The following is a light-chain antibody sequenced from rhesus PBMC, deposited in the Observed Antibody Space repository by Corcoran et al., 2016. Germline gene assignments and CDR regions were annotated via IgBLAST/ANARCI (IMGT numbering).Light chain of an antibody. CDR3: CSYRTGGIFI. J-gene: IGLJ1*01. V-gene: IGLV2S9*01. CDR1: SDDVGNYDD. CDR2: DVT. Sequence: QSALTQPRSVSKSIGQSVTISCTGTSDDVGNYDDGSWYQQHSGTVPRLLIYDVTKRLSGVSDRFSGSKSGNTASLTISGLLPEDEADYFCCSYRTGGIFIFGAGTRLTVL.